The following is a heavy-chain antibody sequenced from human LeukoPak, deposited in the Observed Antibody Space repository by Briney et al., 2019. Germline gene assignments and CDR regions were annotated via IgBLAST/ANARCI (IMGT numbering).Heavy chain of an antibody. CDR2: IIPILGIA. CDR1: GGTFSSYA. CDR3: ARRVVNDYSNYYYGMDV. Sequence: EASVKVSCKASGGTFSSYAISWVRQAPGQGLEWMGRIIPILGIANYAQKFQGRVTITADKSTSTAYMELSSLRSEDTAVYYCARRVVNDYSNYYYGMDVWGQGTTVTVSS. V-gene: IGHV1-69*04. J-gene: IGHJ6*02. D-gene: IGHD4-4*01.